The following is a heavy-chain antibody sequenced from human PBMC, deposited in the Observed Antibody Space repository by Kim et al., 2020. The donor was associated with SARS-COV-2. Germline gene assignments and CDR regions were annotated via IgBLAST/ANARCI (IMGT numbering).Heavy chain of an antibody. Sequence: GGSLRLSCAASGFTFSDYYMSWIRQAPGKGLEWVSYISSSSSYTNYADSVKGRFTISRDNAKNSLYLQMNSLRAEDTAVYYCARDPRGYSYGSSFFAFDIWGQGTMVTVSS. CDR1: GFTFSDYY. CDR2: ISSSSSYT. D-gene: IGHD5-18*01. CDR3: ARDPRGYSYGSSFFAFDI. J-gene: IGHJ3*02. V-gene: IGHV3-11*05.